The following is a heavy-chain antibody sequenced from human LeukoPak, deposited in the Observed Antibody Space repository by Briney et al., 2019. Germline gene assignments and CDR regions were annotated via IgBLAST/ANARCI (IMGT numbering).Heavy chain of an antibody. CDR2: INSDGSNI. CDR1: GFTFSNYW. J-gene: IGHJ4*02. CDR3: VRSSGWPGY. V-gene: IGHV3-74*01. Sequence: PGRSLRLSCVASGFTFSNYWMHWVRQAPGEGLVWVSRINSDGSNINYADSVKGRFTISRDNAKNTLYLQMNSLRVEDTAAYYCVRSSGWPGYWGQGTMVTVSS. D-gene: IGHD6-19*01.